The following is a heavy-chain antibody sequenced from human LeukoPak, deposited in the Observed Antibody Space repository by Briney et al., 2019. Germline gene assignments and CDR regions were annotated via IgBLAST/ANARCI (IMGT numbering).Heavy chain of an antibody. J-gene: IGHJ4*02. CDR3: AKGGATVIDY. CDR2: VHTGFHT. D-gene: IGHD4-17*01. CDR1: GFSFRDYD. V-gene: IGHV3-13*01. Sequence: PGGSLRLSCAASGFSFRDYDMHWVRQREGKGLEWVSAVHTGFHTFYADSVQGRFTISRDNAKNTLYLQMNSLRAEDTAVYYCAKGGATVIDYWGQGTLVTVSS.